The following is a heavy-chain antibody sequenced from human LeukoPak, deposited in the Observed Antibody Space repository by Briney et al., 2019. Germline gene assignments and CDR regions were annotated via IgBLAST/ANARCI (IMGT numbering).Heavy chain of an antibody. CDR3: ARDEFGELLGLDV. Sequence: ASVKVSCKASGYTFTSYGISWVRQAPGQGLEWMGIINPSGGSTSYAQKFQGRVTMTRDTSTSTVYMELSSLRSEDTAVYYCARDEFGELLGLDVWGKGTTVTVSS. CDR1: GYTFTSYG. J-gene: IGHJ6*04. V-gene: IGHV1-46*01. D-gene: IGHD3-10*01. CDR2: INPSGGST.